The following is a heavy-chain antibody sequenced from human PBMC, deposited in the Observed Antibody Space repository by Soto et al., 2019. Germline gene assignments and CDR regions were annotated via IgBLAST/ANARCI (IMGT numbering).Heavy chain of an antibody. J-gene: IGHJ6*02. V-gene: IGHV1-69*06. D-gene: IGHD5-18*01. CDR2: IIPIFVTA. CDR1: GGTFSSYA. Sequence: HVQLVQSGAEVNKPGSSVKVSCKASGGTFSSYAISWVRQAPGQGLEWMGGIIPIFVTANYAQKFKGRVKITADNSTITVYLGLLSLRSEYTVVYYCARDLIDTDIVPGYCFYSMDVWGQGTTVTVS. CDR3: ARDLIDTDIVPGYCFYSMDV.